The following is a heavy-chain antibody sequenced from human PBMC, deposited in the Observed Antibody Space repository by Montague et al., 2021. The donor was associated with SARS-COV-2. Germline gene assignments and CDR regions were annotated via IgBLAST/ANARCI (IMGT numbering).Heavy chain of an antibody. CDR3: ARDDIVLQGVTKGMDV. D-gene: IGHD3-10*01. CDR2: MYYSGST. Sequence: SETLSLTCTVSGGSISSSNYYWGWIRQPPGKGLEWIGTMYYSGSTYYNPSLKSRVTISIDTSTNQFSLKLSSVTAADTAVYYCARDDIVLQGVTKGMDVWGQGTTVTVSS. V-gene: IGHV4-39*07. CDR1: GGSISSSNYY. J-gene: IGHJ6*02.